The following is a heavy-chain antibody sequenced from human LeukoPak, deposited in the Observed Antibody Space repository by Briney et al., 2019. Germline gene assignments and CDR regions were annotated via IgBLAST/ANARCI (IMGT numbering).Heavy chain of an antibody. CDR2: IRYDGSNK. V-gene: IGHV3-30*02. CDR1: GFTFSSYG. D-gene: IGHD3-22*01. Sequence: GGSLRLSCAASGFTFSSYGMHWVRQAPGKGLEWVAFIRYDGSNKYYADSVKGRFTISRDNSKNTLYLQMNSLRAEDTAVYYCAKDGNYYDSTPWGAFDIWGQGTMVTVSS. CDR3: AKDGNYYDSTPWGAFDI. J-gene: IGHJ3*02.